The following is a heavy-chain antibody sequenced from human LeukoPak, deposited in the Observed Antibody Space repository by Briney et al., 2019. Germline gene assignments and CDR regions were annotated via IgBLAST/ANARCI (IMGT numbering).Heavy chain of an antibody. D-gene: IGHD5-18*01. CDR1: GFTVSSNY. CDR3: ARVSSARGTAMVFDY. CDR2: IYSGGST. J-gene: IGHJ4*02. V-gene: IGHV3-53*01. Sequence: GGSLRLSCAASGFTVSSNYMSWVRQAPGKGLEWVSAIYSGGSTYYADSVKSRFTISRDNSKNTLYLQKNSLRAEDTAVYYCARVSSARGTAMVFDYWGQGTLVTVSS.